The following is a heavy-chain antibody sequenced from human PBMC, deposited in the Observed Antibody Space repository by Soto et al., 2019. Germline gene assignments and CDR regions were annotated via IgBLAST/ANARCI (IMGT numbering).Heavy chain of an antibody. D-gene: IGHD5-18*01. CDR3: ARDYSSYGPFDY. V-gene: IGHV3-48*01. Sequence: LRHSYAVLGGTSSSFSMNWVLQAPGKGLEWVSYISSSSSTIYYADSVKGRFTISRDNAKNSLYLQMNSLRAEDTAVYYCARDYSSYGPFDYWGQGTLVTVSS. J-gene: IGHJ4*02. CDR2: ISSSSSTI. CDR1: GGTSSSFS.